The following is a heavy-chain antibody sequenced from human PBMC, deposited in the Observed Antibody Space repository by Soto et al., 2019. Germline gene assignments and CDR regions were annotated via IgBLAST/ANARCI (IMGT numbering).Heavy chain of an antibody. V-gene: IGHV4-39*07. CDR3: ARRRLGVTTDY. CDR2: IYYLGNT. D-gene: IGHD4-17*01. CDR1: GGSISSSSSY. Sequence: SETLSLTCTVSGGSISSSSSYWGWIRQPPGKGLEWVGSIYYLGNTYYNPSLGSRVTISVDTSKNQFSLKLSSVTAADTAVYYCARRRLGVTTDYWGQGTLVTVSS. J-gene: IGHJ4*02.